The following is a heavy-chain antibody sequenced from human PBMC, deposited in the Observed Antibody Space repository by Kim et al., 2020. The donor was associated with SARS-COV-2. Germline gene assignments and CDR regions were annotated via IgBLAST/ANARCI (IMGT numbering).Heavy chain of an antibody. J-gene: IGHJ4*02. D-gene: IGHD6-13*01. CDR2: IYHSGST. Sequence: SDTLSLTCAVSGGSISSSNWWSWVRQPPGKGLEWIGEIYHSGSTNYNPSLKSRVTISVDKSKNQFSLKLSSVTAADTAVYYCARMRFEAAAGLDYWGQGTLVTVSS. CDR1: GGSISSSNW. V-gene: IGHV4-4*02. CDR3: ARMRFEAAAGLDY.